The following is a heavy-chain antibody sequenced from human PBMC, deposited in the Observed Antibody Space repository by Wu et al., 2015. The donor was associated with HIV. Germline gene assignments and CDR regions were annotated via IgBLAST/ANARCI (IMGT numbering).Heavy chain of an antibody. J-gene: IGHJ6*03. D-gene: IGHD4-23*01. Sequence: QLVQSGAEVKKPGASVKVSCKASGYTFTSYYMHWVRQAPGQGLEWMGIINPSGGSTSYAQKFQGRVTMTRDTSTSTVYMELSSLRSEDTAVYYCARASKAAFGGNHYYMDVWGKGTTVTVSS. V-gene: IGHV1-46*03. CDR2: INPSGGST. CDR1: GYTFTSYY. CDR3: ARASKAAFGGNHYYMDV.